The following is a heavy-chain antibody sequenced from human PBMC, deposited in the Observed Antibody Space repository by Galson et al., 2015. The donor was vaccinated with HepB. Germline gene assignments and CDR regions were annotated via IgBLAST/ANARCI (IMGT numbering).Heavy chain of an antibody. D-gene: IGHD4-17*01. J-gene: IGHJ6*03. Sequence: SLRLSCAASGFTFDDYAMHWVRQAPGKGLEWVSGISWNSGSIGYADSVKGRFTISRDNAKNSLYLQMNSLRAEDTALYYCAKVDGDYYYYYMDVWGKGTTVTVSS. V-gene: IGHV3-9*01. CDR3: AKVDGDYYYYYMDV. CDR2: ISWNSGSI. CDR1: GFTFDDYA.